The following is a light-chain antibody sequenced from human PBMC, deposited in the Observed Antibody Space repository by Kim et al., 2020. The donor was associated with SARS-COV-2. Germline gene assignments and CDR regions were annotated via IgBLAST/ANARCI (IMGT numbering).Light chain of an antibody. Sequence: ASVGDRVTITCRASQDIDNYLAWYQQKPGKVPSLLIHDVSALQPGVPSRFSGSGSGTDFTLTISSLQPEDVATYFCQKYNSAPWTFDQGTKVDIK. J-gene: IGKJ1*01. V-gene: IGKV1-27*01. CDR1: QDIDNY. CDR2: DVS. CDR3: QKYNSAPWT.